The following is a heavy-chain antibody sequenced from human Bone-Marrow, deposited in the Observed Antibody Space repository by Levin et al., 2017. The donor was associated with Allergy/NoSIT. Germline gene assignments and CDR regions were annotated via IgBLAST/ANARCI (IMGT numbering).Heavy chain of an antibody. J-gene: IGHJ4*02. V-gene: IGHV3-21*01. Sequence: GESLKISCAASGFTFSSNSMYWVRQAPGKGLEWVSSISGSSTYIFYADSVKGRFTISRDNARNSLFLQMHSLRAEDTAVYFCASMSRDVTDFDYWGQGTLVTVSS. CDR1: GFTFSSNS. D-gene: IGHD3-10*01. CDR2: ISGSSTYI. CDR3: ASMSRDVTDFDY.